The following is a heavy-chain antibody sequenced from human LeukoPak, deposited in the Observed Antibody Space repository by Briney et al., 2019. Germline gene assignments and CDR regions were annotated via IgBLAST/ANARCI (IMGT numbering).Heavy chain of an antibody. J-gene: IGHJ4*02. D-gene: IGHD6-19*01. CDR1: GITFSNYE. CDR2: INPGGSNR. CDR3: ASSLSSGWGPVDDY. Sequence: GGSLRLSCAASGITFSNYEMNWVRRAPGKGLEWVSYINPGGSNRFYAGSVRGRFTISREDAKKSVYLQMNSLRAEDTAVYYCASSLSSGWGPVDDYWGQGIMVTVSS. V-gene: IGHV3-48*03.